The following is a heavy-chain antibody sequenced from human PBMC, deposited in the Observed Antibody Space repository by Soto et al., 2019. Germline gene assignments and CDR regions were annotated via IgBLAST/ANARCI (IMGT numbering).Heavy chain of an antibody. CDR2: ISGSGGST. D-gene: IGHD3-9*01. CDR3: AKRPQSYDILTGYYTGNDAFDI. CDR1: GFTFSSYA. J-gene: IGHJ3*02. V-gene: IGHV3-23*01. Sequence: GGSLRLSCAASGFTFSSYAMSWVRQAPGKGLEWVSAISGSGGSTYYADSVKGRFTISRDNSKNTLYLQMNSLRAEDTAVYYCAKRPQSYDILTGYYTGNDAFDIWGQGTMVTGSS.